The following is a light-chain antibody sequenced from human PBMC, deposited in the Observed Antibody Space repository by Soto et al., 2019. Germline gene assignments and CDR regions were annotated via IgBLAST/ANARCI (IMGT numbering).Light chain of an antibody. J-gene: IGKJ1*01. CDR3: QQYGGSPRT. CDR2: GAS. V-gene: IGKV3-20*01. CDR1: QSINNNY. Sequence: EILLTQSPATLSLSPGERATLSCRASQSINNNYLAWYQQKRGQAPMLLIYGASSRATGIPDRFSGSGSGTDFTLTISRLEPEDFAVYYCQQYGGSPRTFGQGTKVEIK.